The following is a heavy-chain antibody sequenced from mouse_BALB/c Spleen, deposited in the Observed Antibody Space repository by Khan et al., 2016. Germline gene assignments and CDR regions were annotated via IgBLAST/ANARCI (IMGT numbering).Heavy chain of an antibody. D-gene: IGHD2-12*01. V-gene: IGHV5-6-5*01. CDR3: ARRDDDRGYYYSIDY. CDR2: ISTGGDI. CDR1: GFTFSSYV. Sequence: EVELVESGGGLVKPGGSLKLSCAASGFTFSSYVMSWVRQTPEKRLEWVASISTGGDIYYPDSVKGRFTIPRANARNILYLQMASLRSEGTAMYYCARRDDDRGYYYSIDYWGQVSSVTVSS. J-gene: IGHJ4*01.